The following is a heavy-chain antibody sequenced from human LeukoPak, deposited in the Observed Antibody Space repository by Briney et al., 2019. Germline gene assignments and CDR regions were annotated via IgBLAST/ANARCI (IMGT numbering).Heavy chain of an antibody. CDR1: GDSVSSNSAA. CDR2: TYYRSKWYN. V-gene: IGHV6-1*01. J-gene: IGHJ3*02. Sequence: SQTLSLTCAISGDSVSSNSAAWNWIRQSPSRSLEWLGRTYYRSKWYNDYAVSVKSRITINPDTSKNQFSLQLNSVTPEDTAVYYCARDPMTGTRYYYGSGSWGDAFDIWGQGTMVTVSS. D-gene: IGHD3-10*01. CDR3: ARDPMTGTRYYYGSGSWGDAFDI.